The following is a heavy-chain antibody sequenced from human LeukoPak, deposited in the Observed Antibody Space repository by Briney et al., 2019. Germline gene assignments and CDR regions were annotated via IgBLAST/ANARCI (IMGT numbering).Heavy chain of an antibody. Sequence: GGSLRLSCAASGFTFSSYAMHWVRQAPGKGLEWVVFIWSDGFNKYYADSVKGRFTISRDNSKNTLYLQMNSLRGEDTAVYYCAKDRDSGAIDIWGQGTMVTVSS. CDR1: GFTFSSYA. CDR3: AKDRDSGAIDI. CDR2: IWSDGFNK. D-gene: IGHD3-10*01. J-gene: IGHJ3*02. V-gene: IGHV3-30*02.